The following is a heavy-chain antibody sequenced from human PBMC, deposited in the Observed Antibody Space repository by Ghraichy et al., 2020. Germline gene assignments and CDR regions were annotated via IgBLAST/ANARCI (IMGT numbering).Heavy chain of an antibody. V-gene: IGHV3-30-3*01. Sequence: GGSLRLSCVASRFTFSNSWMNWVRQAPGKGLEWVAVISYDGSNKYYADSVKCRFTISRDNSKNTLYLQMNSLRAEDTAVYYCARDRFPYQLLGGYFQHWGQGTLVTVSS. J-gene: IGHJ1*01. CDR1: RFTFSNSW. D-gene: IGHD2-2*01. CDR3: ARDRFPYQLLGGYFQH. CDR2: ISYDGSNK.